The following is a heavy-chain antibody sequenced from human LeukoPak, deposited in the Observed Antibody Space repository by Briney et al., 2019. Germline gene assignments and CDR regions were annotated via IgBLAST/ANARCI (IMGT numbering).Heavy chain of an antibody. D-gene: IGHD3-22*01. CDR2: VIAMLGTA. V-gene: IGHV1-69*05. CDR1: RGTFSSYG. CDR3: ARDADYDSSGYYGMDV. J-gene: IGHJ6*04. Sequence: ASVKVSCKAPRGTFSSYGISWVRQAPGQGLEWMGGVIAMLGTANYAQKFQGRVTITTDESTSTVYMELSSLRSGDTAVYYCARDADYDSSGYYGMDVWGKGTTVTVSS.